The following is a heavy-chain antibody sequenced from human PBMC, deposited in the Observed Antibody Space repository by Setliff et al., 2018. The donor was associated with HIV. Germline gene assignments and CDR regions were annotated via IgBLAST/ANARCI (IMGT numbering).Heavy chain of an antibody. CDR1: GYSLTSYS. D-gene: IGHD3-3*01. V-gene: IGHV7-4-1*01. CDR2: INTNTGNP. J-gene: IGHJ6*03. CDR3: TRDHTPPPNYDFWSGQIVLRNIFYYMDV. Sequence: ASVKVSCKASGYSLTSYSINWVRQAPGQGLEWMGYINTNTGNPTYAQGFTGRFVFSVDTPVSTAYLQIFSLKTEDTAVYYCTRDHTPPPNYDFWSGQIVLRNIFYYMDVWGTGSPVTVSS.